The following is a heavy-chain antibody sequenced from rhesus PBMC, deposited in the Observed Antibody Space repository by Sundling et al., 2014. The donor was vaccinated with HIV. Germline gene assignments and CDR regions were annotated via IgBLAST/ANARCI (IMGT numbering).Heavy chain of an antibody. CDR1: GFTFSDYY. V-gene: IGHV3-178*01. CDR2: VTNGGGGT. J-gene: IGHJ6*01. D-gene: IGHD4-17*01. CDR3: VREGWGNFLPYGLDS. Sequence: EVQLVESGGGLAKPGGSLRLSCAVSGFTFSDYYMDWVRQAPGKGLEWVSRVTNGGGGTWYADSVKGRFIISRENAKNTLYLQMDRLRPEDTAVYYCVREGWGNFLPYGLDSWGQGVVVTVSS.